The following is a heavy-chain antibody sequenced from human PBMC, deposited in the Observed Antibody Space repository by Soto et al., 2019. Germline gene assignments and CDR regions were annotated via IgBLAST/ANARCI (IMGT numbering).Heavy chain of an antibody. CDR3: ARGGSGYTWFNEF. J-gene: IGHJ4*02. CDR2: IIPVFHTA. CDR1: GGLFSSYP. V-gene: IGHV1-69*01. Sequence: QEQLVQSGAEVKKPGSSVKVSCKASGGLFSSYPIRWVRQVPGQGLEWMGGIIPVFHTAYYTQRFQGRVTITADESTNTAYMELSSLRSEDTAIYYCARGGSGYTWFNEFWGQGTLVTVSS. D-gene: IGHD3-22*01.